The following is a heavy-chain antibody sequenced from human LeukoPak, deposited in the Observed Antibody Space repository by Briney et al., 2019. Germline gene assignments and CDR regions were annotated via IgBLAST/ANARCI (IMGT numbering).Heavy chain of an antibody. CDR2: MNPNSGNT. J-gene: IGHJ5*02. D-gene: IGHD6-13*01. CDR3: ARDNAGRSSSWYGSGWFDP. CDR1: GYTFTSYD. Sequence: ASVKVSCKASGYTFTSYDINWVRQATGQGLEWMGWMNPNSGNTGYAQKFQGRVTMTRNTSISTAYMELSSLRSEDTAVYYCARDNAGRSSSWYGSGWFDPWGQGTLVTVSS. V-gene: IGHV1-8*01.